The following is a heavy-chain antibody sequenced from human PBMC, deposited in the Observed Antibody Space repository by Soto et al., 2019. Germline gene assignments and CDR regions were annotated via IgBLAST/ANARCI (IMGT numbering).Heavy chain of an antibody. V-gene: IGHV3-21*01. J-gene: IGHJ1*01. CDR2: ISSGSDSI. CDR1: GFIFTSYS. D-gene: IGHD6-19*01. Sequence: KSGGSLRLSCAASGFIFTSYSMVWVRLAPGKGLEWVASISSGSDSIFYADSVKGRFTVSRDNAKNSLFLQMNNVRAEDTAVYFCARDRSADRFVQYFQHWGQGTQVTVSS. CDR3: ARDRSADRFVQYFQH.